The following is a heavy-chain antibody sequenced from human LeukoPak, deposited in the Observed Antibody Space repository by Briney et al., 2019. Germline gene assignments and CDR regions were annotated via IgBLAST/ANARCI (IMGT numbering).Heavy chain of an antibody. CDR1: GYIFTSYD. D-gene: IGHD3-22*01. CDR2: MNPNSGNT. V-gene: IGHV1-8*01. CDR3: ARVENSGGYSHLY. J-gene: IGHJ4*02. Sequence: GASVKVSCKASGYIFTSYDINWVRQAPGQGLEWMGWMNPNSGNTGYAQRFQGRVSMTRSTLISTAYMELSSLTSEDTAVYYCARVENSGGYSHLYWGQGTLVTVSS.